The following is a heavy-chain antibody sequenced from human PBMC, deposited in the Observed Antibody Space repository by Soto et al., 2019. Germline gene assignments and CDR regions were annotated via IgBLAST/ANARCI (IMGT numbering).Heavy chain of an antibody. D-gene: IGHD3-3*01. CDR1: GYSFTSYW. J-gene: IGHJ5*02. V-gene: IGHV5-51*03. CDR2: IYPGDSDT. Sequence: EVQLVQSGAEVKKPGESLKISCKGSGYSFTSYWIGWVRQMPGKGLEWMGIIYPGDSDTRYSPCFQGQVTISADKSISTADLQWSSLKASDTAMYYCARRENYDFWSAYYLTAYWFDPWGQETLLTVSS. CDR3: ARRENYDFWSAYYLTAYWFDP.